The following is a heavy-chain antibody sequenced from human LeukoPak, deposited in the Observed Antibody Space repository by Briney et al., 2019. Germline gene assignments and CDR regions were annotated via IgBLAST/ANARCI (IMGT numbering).Heavy chain of an antibody. CDR2: ISSSSSYI. J-gene: IGHJ4*02. Sequence: GGSLRLSWAASGFTFSSYSMNWVRQAPGKGLEWVSSISSSSSYIYYAVSVKGRFTISRDNAKNSLYLQMNSLRAEDTAVYYCARHTDPYCGGDCDRDYWGQGTLVTVSS. D-gene: IGHD2-21*02. CDR1: GFTFSSYS. V-gene: IGHV3-21*01. CDR3: ARHTDPYCGGDCDRDY.